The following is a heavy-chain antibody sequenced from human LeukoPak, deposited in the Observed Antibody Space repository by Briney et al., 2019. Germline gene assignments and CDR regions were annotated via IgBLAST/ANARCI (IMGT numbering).Heavy chain of an antibody. CDR3: TRDTFSASRYYNKYYYYIDV. CDR2: IGSKAYGGTI. CDR1: GFTFEDYA. Sequence: GGSLRLSCSASGFTFEDYALSWVRQVPGKGPEWVSFIGSKAYGGTIEYAASVEGRFTISRDDSKSIAYLQMNSLKTEDTAVYYCTRDTFSASRYYNKYYYYIDVWGTGTTVTVPS. V-gene: IGHV3-49*04. J-gene: IGHJ6*03. D-gene: IGHD3-10*01.